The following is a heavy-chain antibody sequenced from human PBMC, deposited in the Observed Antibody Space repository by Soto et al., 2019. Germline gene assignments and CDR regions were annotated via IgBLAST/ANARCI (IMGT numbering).Heavy chain of an antibody. CDR3: ASALKYCGGGDCYSGVFEY. V-gene: IGHV4-31*03. Sequence: QVQLQESGPGLVKPSQTLSLTCTVSGGSITSGYYYWSWLRQHPGHGLECIGDIYYSGTTYYTPSLESRVTISPAASGNQFSLTLTSVTAADTAVYYCASALKYCGGGDCYSGVFEYWGQGTLVTVSS. J-gene: IGHJ4*02. CDR1: GGSITSGYYY. D-gene: IGHD2-21*02. CDR2: IYYSGTT.